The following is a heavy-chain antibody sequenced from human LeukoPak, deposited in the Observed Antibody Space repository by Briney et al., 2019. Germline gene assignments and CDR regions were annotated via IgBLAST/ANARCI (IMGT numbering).Heavy chain of an antibody. CDR3: ARLMTTVVAGPYYYYYYMDV. V-gene: IGHV4-59*05. Sequence: SETLSLTCTVSGGSISSYYWSWIRQPAGKGLEWIGSIYYSGSTYYNPSLKSRVTISVDASKNQFSLKLTSVTAADTAVYYCARLMTTVVAGPYYYYYYMDVWGKGTTVTVSS. J-gene: IGHJ6*03. CDR2: IYYSGST. D-gene: IGHD4-23*01. CDR1: GGSISSYY.